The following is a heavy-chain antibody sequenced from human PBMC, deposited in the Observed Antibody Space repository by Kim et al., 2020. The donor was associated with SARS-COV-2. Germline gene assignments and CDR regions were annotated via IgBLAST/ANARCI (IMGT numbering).Heavy chain of an antibody. CDR3: ARDEGELWFGELHTKTFDY. CDR2: IIPILGIA. D-gene: IGHD3-10*01. CDR1: GGTFSSYA. J-gene: IGHJ4*02. Sequence: SVTVSCKASGGTFSSYAISWVRQAPGQGLEWMGRIIPILGIANYAQKFQGRVTITADKSTSTAYMELSSLRSEDTAVYYCARDEGELWFGELHTKTFDYWGQGTLVTVSS. V-gene: IGHV1-69*04.